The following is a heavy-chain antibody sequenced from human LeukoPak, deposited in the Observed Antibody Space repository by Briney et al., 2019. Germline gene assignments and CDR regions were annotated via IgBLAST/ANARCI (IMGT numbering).Heavy chain of an antibody. CDR3: ARDQVECTGGTCQSRVGFDS. CDR2: IYHSGRS. D-gene: IGHD2-8*02. J-gene: IGHJ4*02. Sequence: PSETLSLTCTVSGDSISNGVKYWSWIRQHPGRGLEWIGYIYHSGRSYYNPSLKSRITMSVDTSKNQFSLNLSSVTAADTAVYYCARDQVECTGGTCQSRVGFDSWGQGTLVTVSS. V-gene: IGHV4-31*03. CDR1: GDSISNGVKY.